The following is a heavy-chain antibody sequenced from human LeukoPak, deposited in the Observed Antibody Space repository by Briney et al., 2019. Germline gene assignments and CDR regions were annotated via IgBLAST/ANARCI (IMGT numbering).Heavy chain of an antibody. D-gene: IGHD1-26*01. J-gene: IGHJ4*02. CDR3: AKAGSIRFDY. V-gene: IGHV3-43*01. CDR1: GFTFDDYT. CDR2: ISWDGGST. Sequence: GGSLRLSCAASGFTFDDYTMHWVRQAPGKGLEWVSLISWDGGSTYYADSVKGRFTISRDNSKNSLYLQMNSLRAADTAVYYCAKAGSIRFDYWGQGTLVTVSS.